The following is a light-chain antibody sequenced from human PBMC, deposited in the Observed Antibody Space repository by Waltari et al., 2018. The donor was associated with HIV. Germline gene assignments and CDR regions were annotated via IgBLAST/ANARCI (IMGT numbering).Light chain of an antibody. J-gene: IGLJ2*01. V-gene: IGLV1-47*01. CDR1: TSHLRSNP. Sequence: SVLTQPPSASGPPGQGVTIPCSGSTSHLRSNPVFWYPHLPGTAPKLLIHRNNRRASGVPDRFSGATSGTSASRAISGLRSEDEAEYYCVVWDDTLRGVIFGGGTKVAVL. CDR2: RNN. CDR3: VVWDDTLRGVI.